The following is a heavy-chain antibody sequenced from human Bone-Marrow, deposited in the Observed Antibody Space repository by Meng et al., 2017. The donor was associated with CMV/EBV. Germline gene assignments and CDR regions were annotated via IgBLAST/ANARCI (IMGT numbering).Heavy chain of an antibody. J-gene: IGHJ4*02. CDR2: ISSSSSYI. Sequence: SGFTFSSYSRNWVRQAPGKGLEGVSSISSSSSYIYYADSVKGRFTISRDNAKNSLYLQMNSLRAEDTAVYYCARDPSDDSSASYYFDYWGQGTLVTVSS. V-gene: IGHV3-21*01. D-gene: IGHD3-22*01. CDR1: GFTFSSYS. CDR3: ARDPSDDSSASYYFDY.